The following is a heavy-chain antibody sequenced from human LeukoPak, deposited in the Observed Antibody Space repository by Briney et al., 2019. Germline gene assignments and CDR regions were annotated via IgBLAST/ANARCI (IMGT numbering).Heavy chain of an antibody. CDR2: INHSGST. V-gene: IGHV4-34*01. CDR3: ASRIVDTAMVYFDY. Sequence: ASETLSLTCAVYGGSFSGYYWSWIRQPPGKGLEWIGEINHSGSTNYNPSLKSRVTISVDTSKNQFSLKLSSVTDADTAVYYCASRIVDTAMVYFDYWGQGTLVTVSS. CDR1: GGSFSGYY. J-gene: IGHJ4*02. D-gene: IGHD5-18*01.